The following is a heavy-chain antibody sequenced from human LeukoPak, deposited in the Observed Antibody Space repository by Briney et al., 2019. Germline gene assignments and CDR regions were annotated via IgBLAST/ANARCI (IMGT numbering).Heavy chain of an antibody. CDR1: GLTFSNYA. CDR3: AKEKAEVGPTSFDY. D-gene: IGHD1-26*01. V-gene: IGHV3-23*01. CDR2: IAGSDGST. J-gene: IGHJ4*02. Sequence: PGGSLRLSCAASGLTFSNYAMSWVRQAPGKGLEWVSAIAGSDGSTYYADSVKGRFTISRDNSKNTLYLQMNSLRAEDTALYYCAKEKAEVGPTSFDYWGQGTLVTVSS.